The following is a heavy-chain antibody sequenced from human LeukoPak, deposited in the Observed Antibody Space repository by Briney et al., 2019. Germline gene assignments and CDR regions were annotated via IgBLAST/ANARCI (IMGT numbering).Heavy chain of an antibody. CDR1: GFTFDDYA. CDR3: ARDGAGVLPFDY. CDR2: INWNSASI. V-gene: IGHV3-9*01. J-gene: IGHJ4*02. D-gene: IGHD6-19*01. Sequence: GRSLRLSCAASGFTFDDYAMHWVRQVPGKGLEWVSGINWNSASIGYADSVKGRFTISRDNAKNSLYLQMNSLRAEDTAVYYCARDGAGVLPFDYWGQGTLVTVSS.